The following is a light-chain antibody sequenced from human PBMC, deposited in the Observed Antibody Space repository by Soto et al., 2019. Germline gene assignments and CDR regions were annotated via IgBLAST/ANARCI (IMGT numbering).Light chain of an antibody. Sequence: EIVMTQSPATLSVPPGGRATLSCRASQSVSSYLAWYQQRPGQPPRLLIYRASTRATGIPGRFSGSGSGTEFSLTISSLQSEDFAVSYCQQYSTWPPRYTFGQGTKLEI. J-gene: IGKJ2*01. CDR3: QQYSTWPPRYT. V-gene: IGKV3-15*01. CDR1: QSVSSY. CDR2: RAS.